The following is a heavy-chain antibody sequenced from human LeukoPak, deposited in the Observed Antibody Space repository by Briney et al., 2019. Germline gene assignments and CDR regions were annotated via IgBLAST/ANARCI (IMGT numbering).Heavy chain of an antibody. J-gene: IGHJ6*02. V-gene: IGHV1-69*13. CDR1: GGTFSSYA. Sequence: ASVKVSCKASGGTFSSYAISWVRQAPGQGLEWMGGIIPIFGTANYAQEFQGRVTITADESTSTAYMELSSLRSEDTAVYYCARAGCSSTSCPVYYYYGMDVWGQGTTVTVSS. CDR2: IIPIFGTA. CDR3: ARAGCSSTSCPVYYYYGMDV. D-gene: IGHD2-2*01.